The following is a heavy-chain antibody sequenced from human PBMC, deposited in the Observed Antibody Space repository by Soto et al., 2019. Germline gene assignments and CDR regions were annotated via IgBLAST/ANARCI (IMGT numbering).Heavy chain of an antibody. J-gene: IGHJ6*02. V-gene: IGHV4-31*03. Sequence: QVQLQESGPGLVKPSQTLSLTCTVSGGSISSGGYYWRWILQHPGKGLEWIGYIYYSGSTYYNPSHKPRVTISVDTSKTQYSLKLGVVTASDTAVSYSARGPAAGGVPPSKMYYYYGMDVWGHGTTFTVSS. CDR2: IYYSGST. CDR3: ARGPAAGGVPPSKMYYYYGMDV. D-gene: IGHD6-13*01. CDR1: GGSISSGGYY.